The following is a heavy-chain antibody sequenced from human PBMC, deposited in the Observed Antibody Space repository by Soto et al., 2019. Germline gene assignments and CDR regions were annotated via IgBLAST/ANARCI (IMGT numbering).Heavy chain of an antibody. D-gene: IGHD6-6*01. CDR2: IWYDGSNK. V-gene: IGHV3-33*01. Sequence: GGSLRLSCAASGFTFSSYGMHWVRQAPGKGLEWVAVIWYDGSNKYYADSVKGRFTISRDNSKNTLYLQMNSLRAEDTAVYYCARGSIAARSYYYYGMDVWGQGTTVTVS. CDR1: GFTFSSYG. J-gene: IGHJ6*02. CDR3: ARGSIAARSYYYYGMDV.